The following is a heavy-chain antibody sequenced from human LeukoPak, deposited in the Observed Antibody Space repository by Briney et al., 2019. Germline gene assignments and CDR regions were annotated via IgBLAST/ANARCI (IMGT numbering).Heavy chain of an antibody. Sequence: GASVKVSCKASGGTSSSYAISWVRQAPGQGLEWMGGIIPIFGTANYAQKFQGRVTITADESTSTAYMELSSLRSEDTAVYYCARAISSGWSGDLRYWGRGTLVTVSS. CDR2: IIPIFGTA. CDR3: ARAISSGWSGDLRY. J-gene: IGHJ4*02. D-gene: IGHD6-19*01. CDR1: GGTSSSYA. V-gene: IGHV1-69*13.